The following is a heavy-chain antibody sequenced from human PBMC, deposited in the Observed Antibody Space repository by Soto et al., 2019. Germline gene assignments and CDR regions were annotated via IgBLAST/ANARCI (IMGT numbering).Heavy chain of an antibody. V-gene: IGHV3-23*01. CDR1: GFTFSSYA. D-gene: IGHD2-8*02. CDR3: AKATATGGGAFDI. CDR2: ISGSGSTI. Sequence: GGSLRLSCAASGFTFSSYAGSWVRQAPGKGPEWISSISGSGSTIYYADSVKGRFTISRDNSKNTVFLQMNSLTAGDTAVYYCAKATATGGGAFDICGQGTVVTVSS. J-gene: IGHJ3*02.